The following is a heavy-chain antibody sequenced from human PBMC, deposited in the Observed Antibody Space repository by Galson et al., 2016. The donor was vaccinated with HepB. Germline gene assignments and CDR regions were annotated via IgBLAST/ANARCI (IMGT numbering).Heavy chain of an antibody. CDR2: IFPPDSDT. D-gene: IGHD2-15*01. CDR1: GYTFTNYW. CDR3: ARVYCSGGTCYTGYFDY. Sequence: QSGAEVKKPGESLKISCEASGYTFTNYWIAWVRQMPGKGLEWMGFIFPPDSDTTYSPSFQGQVTISADKSISTAYLQFNNLKASDTAVYFCARVYCSGGTCYTGYFDYWGQGTLVIVSS. V-gene: IGHV5-51*01. J-gene: IGHJ4*02.